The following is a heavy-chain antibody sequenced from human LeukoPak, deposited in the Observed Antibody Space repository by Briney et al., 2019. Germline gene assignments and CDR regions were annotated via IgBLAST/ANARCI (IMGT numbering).Heavy chain of an antibody. Sequence: SETLSLTCSVSGGSISSRPYYWGWVRQPPGKGLEWIGTISYSGTTYYSPSLKSRVTISLDTSKNQFSLKLNSVTAADTAIYYCARDFSSSSTVYYYYYMDVWGKGTTVTVSS. D-gene: IGHD6-6*01. CDR3: ARDFSSSSTVYYYYYMDV. CDR1: GGSISSRPYY. J-gene: IGHJ6*03. CDR2: ISYSGTT. V-gene: IGHV4-39*07.